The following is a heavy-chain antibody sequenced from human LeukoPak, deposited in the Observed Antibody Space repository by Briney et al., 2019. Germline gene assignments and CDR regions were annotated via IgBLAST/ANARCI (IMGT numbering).Heavy chain of an antibody. CDR2: FDPEDGET. CDR1: EYTLTELS. CDR3: ATVPYTRRPPDTAMVLN. Sequence: ASVKVSCKVSEYTLTELSMHWVRQAPGKGLEWMGGFDPEDGETIHAQKFQGRVTMTEDTSTDTAYMELSSLRSEDTAVYYCATVPYTRRPPDTAMVLNWGQGTLVTVSS. V-gene: IGHV1-24*01. D-gene: IGHD5-18*01. J-gene: IGHJ4*02.